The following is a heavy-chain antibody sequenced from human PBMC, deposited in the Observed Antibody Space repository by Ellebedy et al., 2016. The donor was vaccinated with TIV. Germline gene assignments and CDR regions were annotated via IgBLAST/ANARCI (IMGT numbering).Heavy chain of an antibody. CDR2: ITESGGNT. V-gene: IGHV3-23*01. CDR1: GLTFSSHA. CDR3: ARDPVGVGPAFDV. Sequence: GESLKISCAASGLTFSSHAMSWVRQAPGKGLEWVSSITESGGNTYYADSVKGRLTISTDNSKATLYLQINRLRAEDTAIYYCARDPVGVGPAFDVWGQGTMVTVSS. J-gene: IGHJ3*01. D-gene: IGHD4-23*01.